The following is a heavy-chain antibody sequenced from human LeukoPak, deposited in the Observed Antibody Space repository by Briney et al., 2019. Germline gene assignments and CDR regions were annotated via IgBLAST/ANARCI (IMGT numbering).Heavy chain of an antibody. CDR2: INHSGST. V-gene: IGHV4-34*01. J-gene: IGHJ4*02. D-gene: IGHD3-3*01. CDR3: ASNTIFGVVIRSDY. Sequence: GEINHSGSTNYNPSLKSRVTISVDTSKNQFSLKLSSVTAADTAVYYCASNTIFGVVIRSDYWGQGTLVTVSS.